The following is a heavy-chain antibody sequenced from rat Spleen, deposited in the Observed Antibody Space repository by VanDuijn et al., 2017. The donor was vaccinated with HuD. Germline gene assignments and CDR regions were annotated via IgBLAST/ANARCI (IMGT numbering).Heavy chain of an antibody. CDR2: IWAGGNT. J-gene: IGHJ4*01. CDR3: VRDRHYYPYVMDA. CDR1: GFSLTSYH. D-gene: IGHD1-6*01. Sequence: QVQLKESGPGLVKPSLTLSLTCTVSGFSLTSYHVHWVRQPPGKGLEWMGIIWAGGNTDYNSALESRLSISRDTSKSQVFLKMNSLQTEDIATYYCVRDRHYYPYVMDAWGQGASVTVSS. V-gene: IGHV2-30*01.